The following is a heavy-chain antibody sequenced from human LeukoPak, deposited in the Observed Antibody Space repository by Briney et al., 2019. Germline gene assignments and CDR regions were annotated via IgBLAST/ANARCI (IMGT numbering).Heavy chain of an antibody. J-gene: IGHJ4*02. CDR3: ARGGQQFDY. CDR1: GYSISSGYY. V-gene: IGHV4-38-2*01. Sequence: PSETLSLTCAVSGYSISSGYYWGWIRQPPGKGLGWIGSIYHSGSTYYNPSLKSRVTISVDTSKNQFSLKLSSVTAADTAVYYCARGGQQFDYWGQGTLVTVSS. D-gene: IGHD1/OR15-1a*01. CDR2: IYHSGST.